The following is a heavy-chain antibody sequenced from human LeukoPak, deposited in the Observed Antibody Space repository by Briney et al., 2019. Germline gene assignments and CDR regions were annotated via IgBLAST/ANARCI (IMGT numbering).Heavy chain of an antibody. CDR3: AKNRGNWHYYYGMDV. Sequence: GGSLRLPCAASGFTFSSYAMSWVRQAPGKGLEWVSVISGSGGSTYYADSVKGRFTISRDNSKNTLYLQMNSLRAEDTAVYYCAKNRGNWHYYYGMDVWGQGTTVTVSS. J-gene: IGHJ6*02. CDR2: ISGSGGST. V-gene: IGHV3-23*01. CDR1: GFTFSSYA.